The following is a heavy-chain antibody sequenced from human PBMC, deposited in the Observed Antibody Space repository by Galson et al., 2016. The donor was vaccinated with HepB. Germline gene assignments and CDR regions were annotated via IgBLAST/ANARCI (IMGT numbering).Heavy chain of an antibody. CDR1: GFTFVDYA. J-gene: IGHJ4*02. Sequence: SLRLSCAASGFTFVDYAMGWCRQAPEKGLEWIGYVGGKTYGVTTRYAASVKCRFTISRDDSKNIVYLQMDSLNAEDTAIYYCAADHGGFDALDFWGQGTLVTVSS. D-gene: IGHD4-23*01. CDR3: AADHGGFDALDF. V-gene: IGHV3-49*03. CDR2: VGGKTYGVTT.